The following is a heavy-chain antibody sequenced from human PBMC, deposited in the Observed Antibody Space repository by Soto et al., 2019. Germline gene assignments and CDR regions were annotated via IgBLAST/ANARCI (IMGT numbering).Heavy chain of an antibody. D-gene: IGHD3-22*01. V-gene: IGHV3-11*01. J-gene: IGHJ4*02. CDR1: GFTFSDYY. Sequence: VGSLRLSCAASGFTFSDYYMSWIRQAPGKGLEWVSYISSSDNIIYYADSVKGRFTISRDNAKNSLYLQMNSLRAEDTAVYYCARDLGYYDSSGYFDYWGQGTLVTVSS. CDR2: ISSSDNII. CDR3: ARDLGYYDSSGYFDY.